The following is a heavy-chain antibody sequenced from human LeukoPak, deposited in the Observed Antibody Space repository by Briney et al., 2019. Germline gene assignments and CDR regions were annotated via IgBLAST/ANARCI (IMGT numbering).Heavy chain of an antibody. J-gene: IGHJ4*02. CDR1: GFTFSTYA. V-gene: IGHV3-23*01. Sequence: GGSLRLSCADSGFTFSTYAMSWVRQAPGKGLEWVSAISVSGVNTYYADSVKGRFTISRDKSKNTLYLLMNSLRPEDTAVYYCATDGPPSGWRGGSFDSWGQGALVTVSS. CDR2: ISVSGVNT. D-gene: IGHD6-19*01. CDR3: ATDGPPSGWRGGSFDS.